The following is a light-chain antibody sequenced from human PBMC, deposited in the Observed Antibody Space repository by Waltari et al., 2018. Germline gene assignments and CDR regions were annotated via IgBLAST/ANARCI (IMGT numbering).Light chain of an antibody. CDR2: EDS. V-gene: IGLV1-51*02. CDR3: GTWDSSLSGAV. J-gene: IGLJ7*01. CDR1: SSNIGNNS. Sequence: QSVLTQLPSVSAAPGQRVTISCSGGSSNIGNNSVSWYRQFPGTAPKLLIYEDSERPSGIPGRFSGSKSGTSATLDITGLQAGDEADYYCGTWDSSLSGAVFGGGTHLTVL.